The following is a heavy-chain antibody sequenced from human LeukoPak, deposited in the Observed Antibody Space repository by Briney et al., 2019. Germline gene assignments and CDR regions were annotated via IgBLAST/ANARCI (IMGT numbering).Heavy chain of an antibody. CDR3: ARAPTFSGWFDY. CDR2: ISSSSSYI. Sequence: GGSLRLSCAASGFTFNNYAMHWVRQAPGKGLEWVSSISSSSSYIYYADSVKGRFTISRDNAKNSLYLQMNSLRVEDTAVYYCARAPTFSGWFDYWGQGTLVTVSS. CDR1: GFTFNNYA. J-gene: IGHJ4*02. D-gene: IGHD6-19*01. V-gene: IGHV3-21*01.